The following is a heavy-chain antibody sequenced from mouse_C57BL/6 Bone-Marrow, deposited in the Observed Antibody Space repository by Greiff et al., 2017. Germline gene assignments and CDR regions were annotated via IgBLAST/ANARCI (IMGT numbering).Heavy chain of an antibody. CDR2: INPSTGGT. Sequence: EVQLQQSGPELVKPGASVKISCKASGYSFTGYYMNWVKQSSEKSLEWIGEINPSTGGTTYNQKFKAKVTLTVYKSCSTAYMQLKSLTSKDSAVYYGARSGNYEFAYWGQGALVTVSA. CDR3: ARSGNYEFAY. V-gene: IGHV1-42*01. D-gene: IGHD2-1*01. J-gene: IGHJ3*01. CDR1: GYSFTGYY.